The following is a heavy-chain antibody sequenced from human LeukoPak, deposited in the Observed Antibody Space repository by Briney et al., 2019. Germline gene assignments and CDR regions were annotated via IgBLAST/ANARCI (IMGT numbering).Heavy chain of an antibody. V-gene: IGHV3-21*04. J-gene: IGHJ4*02. Sequence: GGSLRLSCAASGFTFSNYNMNWVRQAPGKGLEWVSSISYSSNYIYYADSVKGRFIISRDNAKNSLYLQMNSLRAEDTAVYYCARVEGPWGQGTLVTVSS. CDR1: GFTFSNYN. CDR3: ARVEGP. CDR2: ISYSSNYI.